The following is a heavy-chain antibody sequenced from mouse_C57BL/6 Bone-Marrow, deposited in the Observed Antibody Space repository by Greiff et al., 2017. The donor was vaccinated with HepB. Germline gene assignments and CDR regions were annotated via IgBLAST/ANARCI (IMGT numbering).Heavy chain of an antibody. D-gene: IGHD1-1*01. V-gene: IGHV1-82*01. CDR2: IYPGDGDT. Sequence: QVQLQQSGPELVKPGASVKISCKASGYAFSSFWMNWVKQRPGKGLEWIGRIYPGDGDTNYNGKFKGKATLTADKSSSTAYMQLSSLTSEDSAVCFCEGEDFIATNYWGQGTTLTVSS. J-gene: IGHJ2*01. CDR1: GYAFSSFW. CDR3: EGEDFIATNY.